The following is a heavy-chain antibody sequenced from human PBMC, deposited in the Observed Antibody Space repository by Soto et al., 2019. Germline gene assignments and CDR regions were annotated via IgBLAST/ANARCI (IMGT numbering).Heavy chain of an antibody. V-gene: IGHV3-20*04. CDR3: ARVMGYSYGYGPYYYYGMDV. CDR2: INCNGGST. CDR1: GFTFDDYG. D-gene: IGHD5-18*01. J-gene: IGHJ6*02. Sequence: EVQLVESGGGVVRPGGSLRLSCAASGFTFDDYGMSWVRQAPGKGLEWVSGINCNGGSTGYADSVKGRFTISRDNAKNALYLQMNSLSAEDTALYYCARVMGYSYGYGPYYYYGMDVWGQGTTVTVSS.